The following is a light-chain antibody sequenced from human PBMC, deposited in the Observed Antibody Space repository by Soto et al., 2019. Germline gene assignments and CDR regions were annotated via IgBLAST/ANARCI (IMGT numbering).Light chain of an antibody. CDR1: QSVSSN. V-gene: IGKV3-15*01. Sequence: EIVMPQSPATLSVSPGERATLSCRASQSVSSNLAWYQQKPGQAPRLLIYGASTRATGIPARFSGSGSGTEFTLTISSLQSEDFAVYYCQPYNNWPLTFGGGTKVDIK. J-gene: IGKJ4*01. CDR2: GAS. CDR3: QPYNNWPLT.